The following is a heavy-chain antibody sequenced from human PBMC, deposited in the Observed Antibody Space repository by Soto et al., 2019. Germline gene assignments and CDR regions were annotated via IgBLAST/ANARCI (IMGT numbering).Heavy chain of an antibody. D-gene: IGHD3-3*01. CDR1: GGSISSYY. J-gene: IGHJ6*02. Sequence: SETLSLTCTVSGGSISSYYWSWMRQPPGKGLEWIGYIYYSGSTYYNPSLKSRVTISVDTSKNQFSLKLSSVTAADTAVYYCARATRFIGLYGMDVWGQGTTVTVSS. CDR2: IYYSGST. V-gene: IGHV4-59*08. CDR3: ARATRFIGLYGMDV.